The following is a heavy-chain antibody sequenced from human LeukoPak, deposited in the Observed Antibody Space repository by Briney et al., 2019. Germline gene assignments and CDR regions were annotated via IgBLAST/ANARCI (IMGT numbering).Heavy chain of an antibody. D-gene: IGHD3-16*02. V-gene: IGHV1-69*01. CDR3: ARGVNYDYVWGSYRGIYYFDY. J-gene: IGHJ4*02. CDR1: GGTFSSYA. CDR2: IIPILGTA. Sequence: GASVKVSCKASGGTFSSYAISWVRQAPGQGLEWMGGIIPILGTANYAQKFQGRVTITADESTSTAYMELSSLRSEDTAVYYCARGVNYDYVWGSYRGIYYFDYWGQGTLATVSS.